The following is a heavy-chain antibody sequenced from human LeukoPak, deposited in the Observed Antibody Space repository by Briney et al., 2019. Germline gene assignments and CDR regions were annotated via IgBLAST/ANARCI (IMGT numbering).Heavy chain of an antibody. Sequence: GGSLRLSCAASGFTVSSNYMSWVRQAPGKGLEWVSVIYSGGSTYYADSVKGRFTISRDNSKNTLYLQMNSLRVEDTAVYYCAREDYYDSGSNDYWGQGTLVTVSS. CDR3: AREDYYDSGSNDY. CDR2: IYSGGST. V-gene: IGHV3-53*01. D-gene: IGHD3-22*01. J-gene: IGHJ4*02. CDR1: GFTVSSNY.